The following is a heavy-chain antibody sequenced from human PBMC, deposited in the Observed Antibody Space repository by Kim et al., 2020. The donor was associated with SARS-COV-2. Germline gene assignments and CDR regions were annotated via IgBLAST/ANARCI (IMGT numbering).Heavy chain of an antibody. CDR3: ARDRGLWFGELEGMDV. J-gene: IGHJ6*02. CDR1: GFTFSSYS. V-gene: IGHV3-21*01. D-gene: IGHD3-10*01. CDR2: ISSSSSYI. Sequence: GGSLRLSCAASGFTFSSYSMNWVRQAPGKGLEWVSSISSSSSYIYYADSVKGRFTISRDNAKNSLYLQMNSLRAEDTAVYYCARDRGLWFGELEGMDVWGQGTTVTVSS.